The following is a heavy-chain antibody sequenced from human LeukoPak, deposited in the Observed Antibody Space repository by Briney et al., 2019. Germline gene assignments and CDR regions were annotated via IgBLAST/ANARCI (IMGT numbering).Heavy chain of an antibody. CDR2: INHSGST. CDR1: GGSFSGYY. Sequence: SETLSLTCAVYGGSFSGYYWSWIRQPPGKGLEGIGEINHSGSTNYNPSLKSRVTISVDTSKNQFSLKLSSVTAADTAVYYCARGIVVVVAATPGYFDYWGQGTLVTVSS. J-gene: IGHJ4*02. CDR3: ARGIVVVVAATPGYFDY. D-gene: IGHD2-15*01. V-gene: IGHV4-34*01.